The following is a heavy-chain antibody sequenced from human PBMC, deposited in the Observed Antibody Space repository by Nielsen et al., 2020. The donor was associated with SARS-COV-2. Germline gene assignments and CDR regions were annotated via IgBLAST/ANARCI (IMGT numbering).Heavy chain of an antibody. D-gene: IGHD3-9*01. J-gene: IGHJ3*02. CDR3: ARSRGARLRYFDWLGRDAFDI. CDR2: ISWDGGST. V-gene: IGHV3-43*01. Sequence: GGSLRFSCAASGFTFDDYTMHWVRQAPGKGLEWVSLISWDGGSTYYADSVKGRFTISRDNAKNSLYLQMNSLRAEDTAVYYCARSRGARLRYFDWLGRDAFDIWGQGTMVTVSS. CDR1: GFTFDDYT.